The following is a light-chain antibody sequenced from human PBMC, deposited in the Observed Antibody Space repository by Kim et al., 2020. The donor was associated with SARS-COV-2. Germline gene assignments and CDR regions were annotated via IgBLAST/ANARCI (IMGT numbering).Light chain of an antibody. V-gene: IGKV1-27*01. CDR2: AAS. CDR1: QDIANS. J-gene: IGKJ1*01. CDR3: QKYNSAPWT. Sequence: TQMTQSPSSLSASVGDRVTITCRASQDIANSLAWYQQKPGKVPKVLIYAASTLQSGVPSRFSGSGSGTEFTLTIGSLQTEDVATYYCQKYNSAPWTFGPGTKVDIK.